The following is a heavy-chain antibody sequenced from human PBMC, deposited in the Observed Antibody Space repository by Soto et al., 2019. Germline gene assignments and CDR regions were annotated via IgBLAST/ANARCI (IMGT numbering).Heavy chain of an antibody. V-gene: IGHV3-23*01. J-gene: IGHJ6*03. CDR3: AKGMKDYDILTGYYIPPSYYYYYYMDV. CDR1: GFTFSSYA. CDR2: ISGSGGST. Sequence: GGSLRLSCAASGFTFSSYAMGWVRQAPGKGLEWVSAISGSGGSTYYADSVKGRFTISRDNSKNTLYLQMNSLRAEDTAVYYCAKGMKDYDILTGYYIPPSYYYYYYMDVWGKGTTVTVSS. D-gene: IGHD3-9*01.